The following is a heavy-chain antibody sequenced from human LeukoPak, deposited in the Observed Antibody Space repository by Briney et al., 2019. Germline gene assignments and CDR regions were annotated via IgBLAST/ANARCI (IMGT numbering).Heavy chain of an antibody. D-gene: IGHD1-26*01. J-gene: IGHJ3*02. CDR1: GYTFTSYG. CDR3: ARDWALVGANAFDI. Sequence: ASVKVSCKASGYTFTSYGISWVRQAPGQGLEWMGWISAYNGNTNYAQKLQGRVTMTTDTSTSTAYMELRSLRSEDTAVYYCARDWALVGANAFDIWGQGTMVTVSS. CDR2: ISAYNGNT. V-gene: IGHV1-18*01.